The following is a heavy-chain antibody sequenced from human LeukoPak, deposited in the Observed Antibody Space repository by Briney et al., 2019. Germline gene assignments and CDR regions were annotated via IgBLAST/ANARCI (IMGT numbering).Heavy chain of an antibody. D-gene: IGHD5-12*01. CDR2: ISSSSSYI. CDR3: ARRDIVATDIDY. Sequence: GGSLRLSCAASGFTFSSYSMNWVRQAPGKGLEWVSSISSSSSYIYHADSVKGRFTISRDNAKNSLYLQMNSLRAEDTAVYYCARRDIVATDIDYWGQGTLVTVSS. V-gene: IGHV3-21*01. J-gene: IGHJ4*02. CDR1: GFTFSSYS.